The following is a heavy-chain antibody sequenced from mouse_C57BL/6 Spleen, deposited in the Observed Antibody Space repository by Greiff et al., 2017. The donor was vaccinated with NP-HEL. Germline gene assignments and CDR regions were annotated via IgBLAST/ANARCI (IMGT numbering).Heavy chain of an antibody. D-gene: IGHD2-4*01. CDR2: LDPSDSST. CDR3: ARGLGDYAWFAY. V-gene: IGHV1-69*01. CDR1: GYTFTSYW. Sequence: QVQLKQPGAELVMPGASVKLSCKASGYTFTSYWMHWVKQRPGQGLEWIGELDPSDSSTNYTQKFKGKSTLTVDKSSSTAYMQLSSLTAEDSAVYYCARGLGDYAWFAYWGQGTLVTVSA. J-gene: IGHJ3*01.